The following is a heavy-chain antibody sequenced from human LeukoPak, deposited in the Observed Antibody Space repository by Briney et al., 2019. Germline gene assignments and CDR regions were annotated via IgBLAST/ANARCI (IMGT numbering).Heavy chain of an antibody. CDR1: GFTFSSYA. D-gene: IGHD6-13*01. J-gene: IGHJ3*01. CDR2: ISYDGSNK. V-gene: IGHV3-30*04. CDR3: GWSGNDAFDF. Sequence: PGGSLRLSCAASGFTFSSYAMHWVRQAPGKGLGWVAVISYDGSNKYYADSVKGRFTISRDNSKNTLFLQMNSLSAEDTAGYYCGWSGNDAFDFWGQGTMVTVSS.